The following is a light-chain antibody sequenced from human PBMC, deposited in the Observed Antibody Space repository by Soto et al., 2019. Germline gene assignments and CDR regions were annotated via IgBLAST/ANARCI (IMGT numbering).Light chain of an antibody. CDR2: EVS. CDR3: SSYAGSNNLGV. Sequence: QSVLTQPPSASGSPGQSVTISCTGTSSDVGGYNYVSWYQQHPGKAPKLMIYEVSKRPSGVPDRFSGSESGNTASLTVSGRQAEDEADYYCSSYAGSNNLGVFGGGTKVTVL. V-gene: IGLV2-8*01. CDR1: SSDVGGYNY. J-gene: IGLJ2*01.